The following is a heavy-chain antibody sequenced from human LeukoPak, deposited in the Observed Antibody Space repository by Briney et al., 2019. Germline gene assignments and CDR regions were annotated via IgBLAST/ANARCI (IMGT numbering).Heavy chain of an antibody. J-gene: IGHJ6*02. V-gene: IGHV1-2*02. CDR1: GYTFTGYY. D-gene: IGHD5-18*01. CDR3: ARVDTALDYYYYYGMDV. CDR2: INPNSGGT. Sequence: ASVKVSCKASGYTFTGYYMHWVRQAPGQGLEWMGWINPNSGGTNYAQKFQGRVTMTRDTSISTAYMELSRLRSDDAAVYYCARVDTALDYYYYYGMDVWGQGTTVTVSS.